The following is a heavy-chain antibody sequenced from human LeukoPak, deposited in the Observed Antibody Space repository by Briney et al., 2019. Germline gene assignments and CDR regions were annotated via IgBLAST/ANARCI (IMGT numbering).Heavy chain of an antibody. D-gene: IGHD1-26*01. CDR3: AVHSGSHRVVF. CDR2: VYYTGRP. J-gene: IGHJ4*01. Sequence: PSETLSLTCTVSGGSIRSSSHYWGWVRQPPGTQQEWLGSVYYTGRPYPNPSLQIRVPTSIDTSKNPFPLKMSTVTASDTAVYYCAVHSGSHRVVFWGHGILVTVSS. CDR1: GGSIRSSSHY. V-gene: IGHV4-39*01.